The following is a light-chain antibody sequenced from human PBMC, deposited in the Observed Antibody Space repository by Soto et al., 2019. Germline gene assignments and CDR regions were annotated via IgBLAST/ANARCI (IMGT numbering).Light chain of an antibody. J-gene: IGKJ1*01. CDR3: QQYNSYHWT. CDR2: KAS. V-gene: IGKV1-5*03. CDR1: QSISSW. Sequence: DIQMTQSPSTLSASVGDRVTITCRASQSISSWLAWYQQKPGKDPKLLIYKASSLESGVPSRFSGSGSGTEFTLTINSLQPDDFATYYCQQYNSYHWTFGQGTKVEIK.